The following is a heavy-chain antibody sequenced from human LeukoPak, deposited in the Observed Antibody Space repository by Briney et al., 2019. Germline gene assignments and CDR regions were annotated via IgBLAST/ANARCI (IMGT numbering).Heavy chain of an antibody. Sequence: GRSLRPSCAASGFTFDDYAMHWVRQAPGKGLEWVSGISWNSGSIGYADSVKGRFTISRDNAKNSLYLQMNSLRAEDTALYYCAKDKRLAPYYFDYWGQGTLVTVSS. J-gene: IGHJ4*02. CDR3: AKDKRLAPYYFDY. CDR1: GFTFDDYA. D-gene: IGHD1-1*01. CDR2: ISWNSGSI. V-gene: IGHV3-9*01.